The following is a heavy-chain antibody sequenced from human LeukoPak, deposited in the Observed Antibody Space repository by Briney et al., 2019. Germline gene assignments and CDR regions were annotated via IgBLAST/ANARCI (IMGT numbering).Heavy chain of an antibody. CDR3: AKEESSGWYREAYYYYGMDV. J-gene: IGHJ6*02. V-gene: IGHV3-23*01. Sequence: GGSLRLSCAASGFTLSSYAMSWVRQAPGKGLEWVSAISGSGGSTYYADSVKGRFTISRDNSKNTLYLQMNSLRAEDTAVYYCAKEESSGWYREAYYYYGMDVWGQGTTVTVSS. CDR2: ISGSGGST. CDR1: GFTLSSYA. D-gene: IGHD6-19*01.